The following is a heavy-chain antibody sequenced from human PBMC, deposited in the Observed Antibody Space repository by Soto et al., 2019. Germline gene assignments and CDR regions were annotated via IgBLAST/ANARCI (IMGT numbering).Heavy chain of an antibody. J-gene: IGHJ4*02. D-gene: IGHD5-12*01. V-gene: IGHV3-15*07. CDR3: TRGRLSGHYTDY. CDR2: SKTDGGTT. Sequence: EVQLVESGGGLVKPGESLGLSCAASGFSFGDAWMNWVRQAPGKGQSKTDGGTTDYAAPVNGRFSISRDDSKNTLYLQMSSLKTDDTAVYYCTRGRLSGHYTDYWGRGTLVTVSS. CDR1: GFSFGDAW.